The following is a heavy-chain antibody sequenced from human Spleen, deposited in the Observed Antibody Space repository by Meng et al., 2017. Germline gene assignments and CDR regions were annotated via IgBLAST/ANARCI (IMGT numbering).Heavy chain of an antibody. CDR1: GYNFPDYW. J-gene: IGHJ4*02. D-gene: IGHD6-13*01. CDR3: ARDEDISAAGKLFGDY. V-gene: IGHV1-2*06. Sequence: ASVKVSCKPSGYNFPDYWLHWVRRAPGQGLEWMGRIDPKSGDTHYAQRFQGRVTMTGDTSISTAYMELRGLTSDDTAMYYCARDEDISAAGKLFGDYWGQGTLVTVSS. CDR2: IDPKSGDT.